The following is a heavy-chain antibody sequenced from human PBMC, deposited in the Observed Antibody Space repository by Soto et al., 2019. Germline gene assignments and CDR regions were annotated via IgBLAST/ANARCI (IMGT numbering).Heavy chain of an antibody. CDR2: IYPDDSDT. CDR1: GYSFTSYW. Sequence: GESLKISCKGSGYSFTSYWIAWVRQLPGKGLEWMGIIYPDDSDTRYSPSFQGQVTISADKSFTTVYLQWNSLKASDTAIYYCARPGYYDSSGFFNFAHWGQGTLVTVSS. V-gene: IGHV5-51*01. J-gene: IGHJ4*02. CDR3: ARPGYYDSSGFFNFAH. D-gene: IGHD3-22*01.